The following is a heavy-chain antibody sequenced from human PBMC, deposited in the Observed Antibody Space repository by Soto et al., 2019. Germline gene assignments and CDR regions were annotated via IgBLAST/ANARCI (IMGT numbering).Heavy chain of an antibody. CDR1: GGSISSGGYY. CDR2: SHYTGNT. D-gene: IGHD6-13*01. Sequence: SETLSLTCTVSGGSISSGGYYCNWIRQLPGKGLEWIGYSHYTGNTFFNPSLKSRVTISVDTSKNQFSLKLSSVTAADTAVYYCARELSSSSPYDYWGQGTLVTVSS. J-gene: IGHJ4*02. CDR3: ARELSSSSPYDY. V-gene: IGHV4-31*03.